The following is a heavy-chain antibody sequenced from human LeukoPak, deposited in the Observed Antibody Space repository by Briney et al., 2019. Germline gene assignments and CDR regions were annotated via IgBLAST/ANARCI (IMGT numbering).Heavy chain of an antibody. CDR3: ARASYSYYDSSGYYPFDY. J-gene: IGHJ4*02. CDR1: GFTFSSYS. V-gene: IGHV3-21*01. Sequence: GGSLRLSCAASGFTFSSYSMNWVRQAPGKGLEWVSSISSSSSYIYYADSVKGRFIISRDNAKNSLYLQMNSLRAEDTAVYYCARASYSYYDSSGYYPFDYWGQGTLVTISS. CDR2: ISSSSSYI. D-gene: IGHD3-22*01.